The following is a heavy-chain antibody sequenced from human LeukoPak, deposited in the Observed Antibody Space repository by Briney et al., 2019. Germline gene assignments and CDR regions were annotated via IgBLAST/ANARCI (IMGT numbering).Heavy chain of an antibody. CDR3: AREWSGFGELPDY. V-gene: IGHV3-74*01. D-gene: IGHD3-10*01. CDR2: INCDGSST. J-gene: IGHJ4*02. Sequence: GGSLRLSCAASGFTFSSHWMHWVRQAPGKGLVWVSRINCDGSSTSYADSVKGRFTISRDNAKNTLYLQMNSLRVEDTAVYYCAREWSGFGELPDYWGQGTLVTVSS. CDR1: GFTFSSHW.